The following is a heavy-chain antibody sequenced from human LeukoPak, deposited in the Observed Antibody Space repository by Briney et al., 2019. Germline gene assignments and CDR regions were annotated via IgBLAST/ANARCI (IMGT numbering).Heavy chain of an antibody. CDR3: ARIGSSWPNWFDP. D-gene: IGHD6-13*01. CDR2: ITSSGSTI. Sequence: GGSLRLSCAASGFRFSDYYMTWIRQAPGKGLEWVSHITSSGSTIHYADSVKGRFTISRDNAKNSLYLQMSSLRAEDAAVYYCARIGSSWPNWFDPWGQGTLVTVSP. J-gene: IGHJ5*02. CDR1: GFRFSDYY. V-gene: IGHV3-11*01.